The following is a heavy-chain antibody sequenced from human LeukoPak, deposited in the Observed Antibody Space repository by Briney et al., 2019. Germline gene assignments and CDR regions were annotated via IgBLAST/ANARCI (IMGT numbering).Heavy chain of an antibody. J-gene: IGHJ5*02. CDR3: ARHGSVRSPLGP. D-gene: IGHD3-10*01. CDR1: GGSISSYY. Sequence: SGTLSLTCTVSGGSISSYYWSWIRQPPGKGLEWIGYIYATGSTNYNPSLKTRVTISVDTSKNQFSLNLRSVTAADTAVYYCARHGSVRSPLGPWGQGTLVTVSS. V-gene: IGHV4-4*09. CDR2: IYATGST.